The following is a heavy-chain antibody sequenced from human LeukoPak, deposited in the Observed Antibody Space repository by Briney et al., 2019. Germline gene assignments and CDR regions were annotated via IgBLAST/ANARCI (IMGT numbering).Heavy chain of an antibody. CDR2: IKSKTDGGTT. CDR1: GFTFSNAW. J-gene: IGHJ4*02. D-gene: IGHD3-10*01. Sequence: GGSLRPSCAASGFTFSNAWLNWVRQAPGKGLEWVGHIKSKTDGGTTDYAAPVKGRFTVSRDDSKNTLFLQMNSLKTEDTAVYYCTLPWGSGSYYDYWGQGALVTVSS. CDR3: TLPWGSGSYYDY. V-gene: IGHV3-15*01.